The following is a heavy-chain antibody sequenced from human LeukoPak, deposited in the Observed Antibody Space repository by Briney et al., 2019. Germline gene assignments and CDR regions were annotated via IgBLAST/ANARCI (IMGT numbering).Heavy chain of an antibody. CDR1: GDSVSSNSAA. D-gene: IGHD2-15*01. CDR2: TYYRSKWYN. Sequence: SQTLSLTCAISGDSVSSNSAAWNWIRQSPSRGLEWLGRTYYRSKWYNDYAVSVKSRITINPDTSKNQFSLQLNSVTPKDTAVYYCARDDGKGGHKYCSGGSCSTLGFDPWGQGTLVTVSS. V-gene: IGHV6-1*01. J-gene: IGHJ5*02. CDR3: ARDDGKGGHKYCSGGSCSTLGFDP.